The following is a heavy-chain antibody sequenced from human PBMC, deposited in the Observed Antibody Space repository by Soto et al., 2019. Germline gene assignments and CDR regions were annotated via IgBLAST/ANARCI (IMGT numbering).Heavy chain of an antibody. CDR3: ARVGGTCGHPYGLDY. CDR2: NIPLLGTG. V-gene: IGHV1-69*10. D-gene: IGHD2-21*01. J-gene: IGHJ4*02. Sequence: SVKVSCNASGVTFSSYAISEVRQAPGQGLGWMGGNIPLLGTGIYAQNFQGRVTITANKSTNTAYIELSSLRSEDTVGYFCARVGGTCGHPYGLDYWGQGTLVTVSS. CDR1: GVTFSSYA.